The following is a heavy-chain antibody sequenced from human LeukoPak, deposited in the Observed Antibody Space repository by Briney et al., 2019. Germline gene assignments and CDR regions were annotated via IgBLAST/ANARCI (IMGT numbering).Heavy chain of an antibody. CDR1: GFTISSYW. Sequence: GGSQRLSCTASGFTISSYWMSWIRQAPGKGLEWVANIKQDGSEKYHEDSVKGRFTISRDNAKNSLYLQMNSLRAEDTAVYYCARQRAVAGFFDYWPQRTLVTVSS. CDR2: IKQDGSEK. CDR3: ARQRAVAGFFDY. V-gene: IGHV3-7*01. D-gene: IGHD6-19*01. J-gene: IGHJ4*02.